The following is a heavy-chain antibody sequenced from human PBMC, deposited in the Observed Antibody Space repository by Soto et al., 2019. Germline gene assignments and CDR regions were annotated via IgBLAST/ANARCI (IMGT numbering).Heavy chain of an antibody. CDR2: IFHGGNT. J-gene: IGHJ3*01. V-gene: IGHV4-38-2*01. Sequence: NPSETLSLTCAVSGFFIISGNYWGWIRKPPGKGLEWIGSIFHGGNTYYNPSLKSRVTISVDMSKNQFSLKLNSVTAADTAVYYCARARWYDAFDVWGQGTVVTVS. CDR3: ARARWYDAFDV. D-gene: IGHD2-15*01. CDR1: GFFIISGNY.